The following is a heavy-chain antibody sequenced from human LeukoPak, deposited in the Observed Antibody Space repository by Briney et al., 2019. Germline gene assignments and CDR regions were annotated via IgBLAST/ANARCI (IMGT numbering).Heavy chain of an antibody. D-gene: IGHD4-17*01. CDR1: GFTFSSYA. V-gene: IGHV3-23*01. J-gene: IGHJ5*02. CDR3: AKAGYGDYNGGDWLDP. Sequence: PGGSLRLSCAASGFTFSSYAMSWVRQAPGKGLEWVSAISGSGGSTYYADSVKGRFTISRDNSKNTLYLQMNSLRAEDTAVYYCAKAGYGDYNGGDWLDPWGQGTLVTVSS. CDR2: ISGSGGST.